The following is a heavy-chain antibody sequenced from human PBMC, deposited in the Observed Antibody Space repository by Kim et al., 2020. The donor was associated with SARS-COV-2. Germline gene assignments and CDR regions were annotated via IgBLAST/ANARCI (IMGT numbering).Heavy chain of an antibody. V-gene: IGHV1-18*01. J-gene: IGHJ4*02. CDR3: ASINYPPYSSSPYFDY. D-gene: IGHD6-6*01. Sequence: ASVKVSCKASGYTFTSYGISWVRQAPGQGLEWMGWISAYNGNTNYAQKLQGRVTMTTDTSTSTAYMELRSLRSDDTAVYYCASINYPPYSSSPYFDYWGQGTLVTVSS. CDR1: GYTFTSYG. CDR2: ISAYNGNT.